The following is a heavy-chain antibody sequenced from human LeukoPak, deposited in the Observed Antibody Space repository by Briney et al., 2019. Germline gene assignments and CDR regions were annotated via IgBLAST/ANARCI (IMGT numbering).Heavy chain of an antibody. Sequence: GGSLRLSCVVSGFTVSSNCMNWVRQAPGKGLEWVSVIYLDGSTYYADSVKGRSAISRDTSKNTLHLQMDSLRAEDTAVYYCGRDSDHVGVLGAFDIGGKGTVVTVSS. CDR3: GRDSDHVGVLGAFDI. CDR1: GFTVSSNC. CDR2: IYLDGST. V-gene: IGHV3-66*01. J-gene: IGHJ3*02. D-gene: IGHD2-8*01.